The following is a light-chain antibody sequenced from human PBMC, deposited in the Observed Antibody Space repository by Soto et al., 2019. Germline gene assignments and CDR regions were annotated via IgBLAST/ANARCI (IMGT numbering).Light chain of an antibody. CDR2: AAS. Sequence: DIQWTQSPSFLSASVGDRVTITCGASQGISSSLAWYQQKPGEAPRLLIYAASTLQSGVPSRFSGSGYGTEFTLTISSLKHDDFASYYCQKLHNFTLTFGQGTRLEIK. V-gene: IGKV1-9*01. CDR3: QKLHNFTLT. J-gene: IGKJ5*01. CDR1: QGISSS.